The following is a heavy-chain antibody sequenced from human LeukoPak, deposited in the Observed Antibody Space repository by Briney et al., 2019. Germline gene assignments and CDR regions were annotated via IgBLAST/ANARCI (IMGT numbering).Heavy chain of an antibody. CDR3: ARRAYSSSWYYGMDV. D-gene: IGHD6-13*01. CDR1: GYSFTSYW. J-gene: IGHJ6*02. Sequence: GESLRISCKGSGYSFTSYWISWVRQMPGKGLEWMGRIDPSDSYTNYSPSFQGHVTISADKSISTAYLQWSSLKASGTAMYYCARRAYSSSWYYGMDVWGQGTTVTVSS. CDR2: IDPSDSYT. V-gene: IGHV5-10-1*01.